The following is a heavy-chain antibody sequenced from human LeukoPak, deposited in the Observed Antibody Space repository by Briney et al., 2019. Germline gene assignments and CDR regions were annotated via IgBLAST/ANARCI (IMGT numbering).Heavy chain of an antibody. CDR3: AKPCSGGSCGFDY. V-gene: IGHV3-23*01. CDR1: GFTFSSYA. J-gene: IGHJ4*02. CDR2: IRDSGIST. Sequence: GGSLRLSCAASGFTFSSYAMSWVRQAPGKGLECVSGIRDSGISTYYADSVKGRFTISRDNSRNTLHLQMNSLRAEDTAVYYCAKPCSGGSCGFDYWGQGTLVTVSS. D-gene: IGHD2-15*01.